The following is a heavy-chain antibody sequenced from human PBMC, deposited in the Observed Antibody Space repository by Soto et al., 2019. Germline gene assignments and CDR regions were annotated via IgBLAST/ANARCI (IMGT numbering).Heavy chain of an antibody. CDR1: RFSFSNYW. CDR2: INRDGGER. D-gene: IGHD3-16*01. V-gene: IGHV3-7*03. Sequence: PGGSLRLSCAASRFSFSNYWMAWVRQAPGKGLEWVANINRDGGERYHADSVRGRFTIFRDNPENSLYLQMNRLRAEDTAVYYCARDATFCLDCWGRGTLVTVSS. CDR3: ARDATFCLDC. J-gene: IGHJ4*02.